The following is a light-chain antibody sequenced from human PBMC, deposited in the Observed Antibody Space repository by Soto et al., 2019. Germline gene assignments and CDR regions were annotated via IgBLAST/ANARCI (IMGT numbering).Light chain of an antibody. V-gene: IGKV3-15*01. CDR2: GAS. Sequence: EIVMTQSPATLSVSPGERVTLSCRASQSVSSNLAWYQQKPGQAPRLLIYGASTRATGIPARFSGSGSGTKFTLTISSLQSEDFAVYYCQQYNNWLWTFGQGTK. J-gene: IGKJ1*01. CDR3: QQYNNWLWT. CDR1: QSVSSN.